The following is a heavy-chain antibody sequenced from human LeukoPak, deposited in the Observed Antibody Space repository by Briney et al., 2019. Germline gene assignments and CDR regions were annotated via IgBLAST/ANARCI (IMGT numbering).Heavy chain of an antibody. J-gene: IGHJ5*02. V-gene: IGHV3-21*01. D-gene: IGHD4-17*01. Sequence: GGSLRLSCAASGFTFSSYNMNWVRQAPGKGLEWVSSITSGSSYRFYADSVKGRFTISRDNAKNSLYLQMSSLRAEDTAVYYCARGVYGETTENWFDPWGQGTLVTVSS. CDR2: ITSGSSYR. CDR1: GFTFSSYN. CDR3: ARGVYGETTENWFDP.